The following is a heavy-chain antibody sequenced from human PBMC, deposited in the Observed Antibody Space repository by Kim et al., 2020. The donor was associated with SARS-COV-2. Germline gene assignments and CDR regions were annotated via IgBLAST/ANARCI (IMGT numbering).Heavy chain of an antibody. J-gene: IGHJ4*02. Sequence: GGSLRLSCAASGFTVSSNYMSWVRQAPGEGLEWVSVIYSGGSTYYADSVKGRFTISRDNSKNTLYLQMNSLRAEDTAVYYCARERRAYEYYFDYWGQGTLVTVSS. V-gene: IGHV3-53*01. D-gene: IGHD2-21*01. CDR1: GFTVSSNY. CDR2: IYSGGST. CDR3: ARERRAYEYYFDY.